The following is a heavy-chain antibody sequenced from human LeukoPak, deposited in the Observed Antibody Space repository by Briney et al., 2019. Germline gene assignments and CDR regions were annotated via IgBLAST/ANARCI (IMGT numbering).Heavy chain of an antibody. D-gene: IGHD1-26*01. CDR2: IPYDGSNN. CDR3: ARDPQRREFDY. V-gene: IGHV3-30*04. Sequence: GGSLRLSCSASGFMLSSYAFHWVRQAPGKGLEWVAFIPYDGSNNDYADSVKGRFTISRDNSKSTLYLQMNSLRVDDTAVYYCARDPQRREFDYWGQGTLVTVSS. J-gene: IGHJ4*02. CDR1: GFMLSSYA.